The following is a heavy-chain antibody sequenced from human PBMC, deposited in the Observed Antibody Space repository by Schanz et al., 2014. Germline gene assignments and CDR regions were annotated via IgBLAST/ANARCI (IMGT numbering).Heavy chain of an antibody. CDR2: MSWNAGSL. V-gene: IGHV3-9*01. D-gene: IGHD3-22*01. CDR3: ARYYESDLSSPRHDAFDV. CDR1: GFRFDDYA. J-gene: IGHJ3*01. Sequence: EVQLVESGGGLVQPGRSLRLSCVASGFRFDDYAMHWVRQAPGKGLEWVSGMSWNAGSLGYGDSVKGRFTISRDNAKNSLYRQITSVGAEDTAVYFCARYYESDLSSPRHDAFDVWGQGTVVTVSS.